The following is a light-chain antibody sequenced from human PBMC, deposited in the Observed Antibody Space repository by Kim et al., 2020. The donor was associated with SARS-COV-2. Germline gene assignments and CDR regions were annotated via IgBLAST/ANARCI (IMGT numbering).Light chain of an antibody. CDR1: QTVRNSF. CDR2: GAS. V-gene: IGKV3-20*01. CDR3: QQYGSSALT. Sequence: EIVLTQSPGTLSLSPGERATLSCRASQTVRNSFIAWYQQKPGQAPRLLIYGASSRATGISDRFSGSGSGTGFTLTISRLEPEDFAVYYCQQYGSSALTFGGGTKVEIK. J-gene: IGKJ4*01.